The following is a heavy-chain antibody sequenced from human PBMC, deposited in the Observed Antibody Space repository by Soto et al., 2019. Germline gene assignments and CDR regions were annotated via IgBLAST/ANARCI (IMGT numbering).Heavy chain of an antibody. J-gene: IGHJ4*02. CDR2: INAGNGNT. CDR1: VYTFTSYA. CDR3: ARVRIADCTNGVCPWPFDY. Sequence: ASVKVSCKASVYTFTSYAMHWVRQAPGQRLEWMGWINAGNGNTKYSQKFQGRVTITRDTSASTAYMELSSLRSEDTAVYYCARVRIADCTNGVCPWPFDYWGQGTLVTVSS. D-gene: IGHD2-8*01. V-gene: IGHV1-3*01.